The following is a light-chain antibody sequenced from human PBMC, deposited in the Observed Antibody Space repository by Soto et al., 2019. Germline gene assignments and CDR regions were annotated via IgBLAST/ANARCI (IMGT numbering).Light chain of an antibody. CDR1: QSVLYSSNNKNY. J-gene: IGKJ4*01. Sequence: DIVMTQSPDSLAVSLGERATINCKSSQSVLYSSNNKNYLAWYQQKPGQHPKLLIYWASTRESGVPDRFSASGSGTDFTLTISSLQAEDVAVYYCQQYYSTSLTFGGGTKVEIK. V-gene: IGKV4-1*01. CDR3: QQYYSTSLT. CDR2: WAS.